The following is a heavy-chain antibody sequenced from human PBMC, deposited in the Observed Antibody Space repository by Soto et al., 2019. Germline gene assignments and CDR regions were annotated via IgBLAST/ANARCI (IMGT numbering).Heavy chain of an antibody. V-gene: IGHV1-69*13. J-gene: IGHJ3*02. CDR2: IIPIFGTA. D-gene: IGHD5-12*01. CDR3: AKEWGSGYGQELLFAFDI. Sequence: GASVKVSCKASGGTFSSYAISWVRQAPGQGLEWMGGIIPIFGTANYAQKFQGRVTITADESTSTAYMELSSLRSEDTAVYYCAKEWGSGYGQELLFAFDIWGQGTMVTVSS. CDR1: GGTFSSYA.